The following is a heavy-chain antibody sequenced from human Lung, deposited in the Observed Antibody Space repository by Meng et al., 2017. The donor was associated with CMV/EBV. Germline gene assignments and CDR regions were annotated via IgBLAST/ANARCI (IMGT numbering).Heavy chain of an antibody. D-gene: IGHD4-11*01. CDR3: AREKSNYGDHYFDF. Sequence: GGSLRLXXADSGFTFSSHSMNWVRQAPGKGLEWVSSISTSSSYIYYADSVKGRFTVSRDNARKSLYLEMNSLRAEDTAVYYCAREKSNYGDHYFDFWGQGXLVTVSS. CDR1: GFTFSSHS. CDR2: ISTSSSYI. V-gene: IGHV3-21*01. J-gene: IGHJ4*02.